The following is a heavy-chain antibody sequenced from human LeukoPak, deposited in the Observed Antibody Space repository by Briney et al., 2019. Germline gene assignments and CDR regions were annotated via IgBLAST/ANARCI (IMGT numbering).Heavy chain of an antibody. J-gene: IGHJ4*02. Sequence: SETLSLTCTVSGGSISSGGYYWSWIRQHPGKGLEWIAYISDIGSINYNPSLKSRVTISLDTSKNQFSLKLSSVTAADTAVYYCAGHHPRNTVDFWGQGTLVTVSS. CDR3: AGHHPRNTVDF. D-gene: IGHD2/OR15-2a*01. CDR1: GGSISSGGYY. CDR2: ISDIGSI. V-gene: IGHV4-61*08.